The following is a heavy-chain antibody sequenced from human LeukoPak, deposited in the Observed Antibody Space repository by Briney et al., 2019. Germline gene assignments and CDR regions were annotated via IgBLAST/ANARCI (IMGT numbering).Heavy chain of an antibody. Sequence: PGGSLRLSCVASGFTFSGNWMHWVRQAPGKGLEWVSVIYSGGSTYYADSVKGRFTISRDNSKNTLYLQMNSLRAEDTAVYYCARTMDVWGQGTTVTVSS. V-gene: IGHV3-66*01. CDR2: IYSGGST. CDR1: GFTFSGNW. CDR3: ARTMDV. J-gene: IGHJ6*02.